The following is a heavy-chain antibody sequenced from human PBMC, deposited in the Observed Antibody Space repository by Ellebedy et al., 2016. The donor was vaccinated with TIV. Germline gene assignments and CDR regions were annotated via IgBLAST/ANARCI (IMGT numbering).Heavy chain of an antibody. V-gene: IGHV4-59*08. J-gene: IGHJ5*02. Sequence: MPSETLSLTCTVSGGSISSYYWNWIRQPPGKGLESIGYIHYNGTTHYSPSLKSRVTISVDRSKNQVSLKLSSVTAADTAVYYCARHTNINRGTDWFDPWGQGTLVTVSS. CDR1: GGSISSYY. D-gene: IGHD3/OR15-3a*01. CDR2: IHYNGTT. CDR3: ARHTNINRGTDWFDP.